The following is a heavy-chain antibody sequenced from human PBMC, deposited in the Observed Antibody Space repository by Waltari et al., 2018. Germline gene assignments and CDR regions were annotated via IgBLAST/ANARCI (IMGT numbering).Heavy chain of an antibody. Sequence: QVQLQESGPGLVKPSQTLSLTCTVSGGSISSGGYYWSWIRQHPGKGLEWVSRIRSEESHNTYGDSLKGRFIISRDNAKNTVYLQMTSLTLDDTAMYYCGRAASGTYSPDYWGRGTLVTVSS. CDR3: GRAASGTYSPDY. CDR2: IRSEESHN. CDR1: GGSISSGGYY. J-gene: IGHJ4*02. D-gene: IGHD1-26*01. V-gene: IGHV4-39*02.